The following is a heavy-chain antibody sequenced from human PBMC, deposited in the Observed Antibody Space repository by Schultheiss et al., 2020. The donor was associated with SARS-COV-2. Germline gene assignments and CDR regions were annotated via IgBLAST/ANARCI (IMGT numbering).Heavy chain of an antibody. D-gene: IGHD1-7*01. CDR3: AKTVSFFSGTWSRRANNWFDP. CDR2: ISSSSSTI. V-gene: IGHV3-48*01. J-gene: IGHJ5*02. CDR1: GFTVSSNY. Sequence: GESLKISCAASGFTVSSNYMNWVRQAPGKGLEWVSYISSSSSTIYYADSVKGRFTISRDNAKNSLYLQMNSLRAEDTAVYYCAKTVSFFSGTWSRRANNWFDPWGQGTLVTVSS.